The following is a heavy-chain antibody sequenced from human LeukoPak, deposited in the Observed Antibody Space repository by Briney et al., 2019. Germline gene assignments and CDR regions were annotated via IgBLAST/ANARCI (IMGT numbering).Heavy chain of an antibody. CDR1: GYTFTSYG. CDR2: ISAYNGNT. Sequence: ASVKVSCKASGYTFTSYGISWVRQAPGQGLEWMGWISAYNGNTHYAQKLQGRVTMTTDTSTSTAYMELRSLRSDDTAVYYCARGQGMVATLSPFDYWGQGTLVTVSS. CDR3: ARGQGMVATLSPFDY. D-gene: IGHD5-12*01. V-gene: IGHV1-18*01. J-gene: IGHJ4*02.